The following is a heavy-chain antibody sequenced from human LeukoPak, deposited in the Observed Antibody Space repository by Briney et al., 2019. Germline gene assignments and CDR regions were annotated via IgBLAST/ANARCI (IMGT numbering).Heavy chain of an antibody. J-gene: IGHJ4*02. CDR3: ARTPTVYLDA. CDR2: ISHTDGS. CDR1: GDSISRYY. D-gene: IGHD1-26*01. V-gene: IGHV4-59*01. Sequence: SETLSLTCSVSGDSISRYYWTWIRQPPGKGLEWIGYISHTDGSNYYPSLRSRVFISLDTSNNRLSLTLSSVTAADTATYYCARTPTVYLDAWGQGTLVTVSS.